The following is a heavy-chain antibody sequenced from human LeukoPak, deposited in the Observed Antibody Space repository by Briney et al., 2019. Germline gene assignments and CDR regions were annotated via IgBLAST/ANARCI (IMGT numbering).Heavy chain of an antibody. V-gene: IGHV4-59*01. D-gene: IGHD4-17*01. CDR3: ARAVYGDYFDP. CDR1: GGSISSYY. CDR2: IYYSGST. Sequence: SETLSLTCTVSGGSISSYYWSWIRQPPGKGLEWVGYIYYSGSTNYNPSLKSRVTISVDTSKNQFSLKLSSVTAADTAVYYCARAVYGDYFDPWGQGTLVTVSS. J-gene: IGHJ5*02.